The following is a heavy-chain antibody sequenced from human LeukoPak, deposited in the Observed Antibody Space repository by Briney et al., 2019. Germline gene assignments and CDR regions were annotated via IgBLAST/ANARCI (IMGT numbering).Heavy chain of an antibody. V-gene: IGHV4-39*07. Sequence: SETLSLTCTVSGGSISSSSYYWGWIRQPPGKGLEWIGSIYYSGSTYYNPSLKSRVTISVDTSKNQFSLKLSSVTAADTAVYYCARVVVTPAGAFDIWAKGQWSPSPQ. J-gene: IGHJ3*02. CDR2: IYYSGST. CDR3: ARVVVTPAGAFDI. CDR1: GGSISSSSYY. D-gene: IGHD4-23*01.